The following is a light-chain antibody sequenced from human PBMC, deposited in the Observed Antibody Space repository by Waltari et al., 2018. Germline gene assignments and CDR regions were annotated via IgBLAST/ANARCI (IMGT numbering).Light chain of an antibody. Sequence: QSALTQPRSVSGSPGQSVTISCTGTSSDVGGYNYVSWFQQHPGKAPKLMIHDVSKRPSGVPDRFSGSKSGNTASLTISGLQADDETDDYCCSYAGRYTWVFGGGTKLTVL. CDR1: SSDVGGYNY. J-gene: IGLJ3*02. V-gene: IGLV2-11*01. CDR2: DVS. CDR3: CSYAGRYTWV.